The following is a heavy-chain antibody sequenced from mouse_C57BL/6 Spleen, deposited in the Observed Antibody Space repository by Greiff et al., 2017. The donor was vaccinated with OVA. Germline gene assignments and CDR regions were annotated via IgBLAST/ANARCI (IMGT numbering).Heavy chain of an antibody. D-gene: IGHD1-1*01. CDR2: IDPSDSYT. CDR1: GYTFTSYW. Sequence: QVQLQQPGAELVMPGASVKLSCKASGYTFTSYWMHWVKQRPGQGLEWIGEIDPSDSYTNYNQKFKGKSTLTVDKSSSTAYMQLSSLTSEDSAVYYCARKVATDYAMDYWGQGTSVTVSS. J-gene: IGHJ4*01. V-gene: IGHV1-69*01. CDR3: ARKVATDYAMDY.